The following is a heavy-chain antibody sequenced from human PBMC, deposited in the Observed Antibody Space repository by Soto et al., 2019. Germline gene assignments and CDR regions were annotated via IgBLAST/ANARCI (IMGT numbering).Heavy chain of an antibody. CDR2: ISTYNGDT. D-gene: IGHD1-26*01. J-gene: IGHJ6*02. CDR1: GYTFTTSG. Sequence: QVQLVQSGPEVRKPGASVKVSCEASGYTFTTSGISWVRQVPGQGLEWMGWISTYNGDTNSAQNFQGRVLMTADTSTATADMELMSLKSDDTDVYYCARQGSWSYYYYSLDVWGQGTTVTVSS. CDR3: ARQGSWSYYYYSLDV. V-gene: IGHV1-18*01.